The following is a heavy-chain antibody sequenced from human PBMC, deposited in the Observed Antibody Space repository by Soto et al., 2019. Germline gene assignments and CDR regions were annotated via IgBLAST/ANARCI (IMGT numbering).Heavy chain of an antibody. D-gene: IGHD3-10*01. CDR3: ARVGGFGATTIDY. CDR1: GGSIRSYY. Sequence: SETLSLTCTVSGGSIRSYYWSWIRQPPGKGLEWIGYMYYSGSTNYNPSLKSRVTISVDTSKNQFSLKLSSVTAADTAVYYCARVGGFGATTIDYWGQGTLVTVSS. CDR2: MYYSGST. V-gene: IGHV4-59*08. J-gene: IGHJ4*02.